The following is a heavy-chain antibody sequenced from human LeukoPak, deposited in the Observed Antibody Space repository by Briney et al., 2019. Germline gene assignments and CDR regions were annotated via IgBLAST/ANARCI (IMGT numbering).Heavy chain of an antibody. CDR2: IIPIFGTA. V-gene: IGHV1-69*13. CDR3: ARDSSYSSGWYPWGI. Sequence: SVKVSCKASGGTFSSYAISWVRQAPGQGREWMGGIIPIFGTANYAQKFQGRVTITADESTSTAYMELSSLRSEDTAVYYCARDSSYSSGWYPWGIWGQGTLVTVSS. D-gene: IGHD6-19*01. J-gene: IGHJ4*02. CDR1: GGTFSSYA.